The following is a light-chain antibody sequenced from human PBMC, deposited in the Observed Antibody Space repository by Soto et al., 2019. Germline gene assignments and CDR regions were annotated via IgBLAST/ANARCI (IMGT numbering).Light chain of an antibody. CDR2: AAS. Sequence: DIQMTQSPSTLSASVGDTVTITCRASESIDNWLAWYQQKPGKAPKLLIFAASTLVRGVPSRFSGRGSGTEFTLTISSLQPEDVATYYCQNYNSAPLTFGGGTKVEIK. V-gene: IGKV1-5*01. CDR3: QNYNSAPLT. J-gene: IGKJ4*01. CDR1: ESIDNW.